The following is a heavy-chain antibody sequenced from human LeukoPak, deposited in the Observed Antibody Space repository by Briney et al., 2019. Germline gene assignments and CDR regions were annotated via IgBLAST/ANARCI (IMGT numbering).Heavy chain of an antibody. CDR2: IKQDGSEK. CDR1: GFTFSSYG. Sequence: GRSPRLSCAASGFTFSSYGMHWVRQAPGKGLEWVANIKQDGSEKYYVDSVKGRFTISRDNAKNSLYLQMNSLRAEDTAVYYCARAGDSYGKVSDYWGQGTLVTVSS. J-gene: IGHJ4*02. D-gene: IGHD5-18*01. CDR3: ARAGDSYGKVSDY. V-gene: IGHV3-7*01.